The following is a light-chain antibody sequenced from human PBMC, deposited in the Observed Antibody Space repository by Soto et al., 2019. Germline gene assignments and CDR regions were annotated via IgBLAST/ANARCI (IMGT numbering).Light chain of an antibody. CDR1: SSDVGAYDY. Sequence: QSVLTQPPSVSGSPGQSVTISCTGTSSDVGAYDYVSWYQQHPGKAPKLMIYEINKRPSGVPDRFSGSKSGNTASLTVSGLQAEDEADYYCSSFAGSNNFPYGFGTRTKVTVL. CDR3: SSFAGSNNFPYG. CDR2: EIN. J-gene: IGLJ1*01. V-gene: IGLV2-8*01.